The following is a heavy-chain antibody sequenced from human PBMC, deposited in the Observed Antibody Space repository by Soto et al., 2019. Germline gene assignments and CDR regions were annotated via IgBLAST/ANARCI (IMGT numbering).Heavy chain of an antibody. CDR1: GYTFTSYG. CDR3: ARADLGTVVTPYWYFDL. V-gene: IGHV1-18*04. J-gene: IGHJ2*01. Sequence: GXSVKVSCKASGYTFTSYGISWVRQAPGQGLEWMGWISAYNGNTNYAQKLQGRVTMTTDTSTSTAYMELRSLRSDDTAVYYCARADLGTVVTPYWYFDLWGRGTLVTVSS. CDR2: ISAYNGNT. D-gene: IGHD2-21*02.